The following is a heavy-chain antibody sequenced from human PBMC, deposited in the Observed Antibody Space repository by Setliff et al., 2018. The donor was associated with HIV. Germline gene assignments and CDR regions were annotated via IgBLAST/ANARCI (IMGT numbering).Heavy chain of an antibody. CDR1: GGSFSVYY. V-gene: IGHV4-39*01. Sequence: SETLSLTCAVSGGSFSVYYWGWIRQPPGKGLEWIGSVYYSGSTYYNPSLKSRLTISVDTSTNKFSLKLSSVTAADTAVYYCARLRGLNLEPFDYWGQGTLVTVSS. J-gene: IGHJ4*02. CDR2: VYYSGST. CDR3: ARLRGLNLEPFDY. D-gene: IGHD1-1*01.